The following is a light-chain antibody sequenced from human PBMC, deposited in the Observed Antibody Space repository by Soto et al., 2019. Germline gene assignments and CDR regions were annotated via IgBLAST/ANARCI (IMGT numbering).Light chain of an antibody. Sequence: EIVLTQSPATLSLSPGERATLSCRASQSVSSYLAWYQQKPGQAPRLLIYEASNRATGIPARFSGSGSGTDFTLTISSLESEDFAVYYCQHYNYWPYTFGQGTKVDI. CDR2: EAS. CDR1: QSVSSY. J-gene: IGKJ2*01. CDR3: QHYNYWPYT. V-gene: IGKV3-11*01.